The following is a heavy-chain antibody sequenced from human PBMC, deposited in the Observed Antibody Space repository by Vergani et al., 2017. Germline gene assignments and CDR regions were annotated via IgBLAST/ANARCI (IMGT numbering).Heavy chain of an antibody. V-gene: IGHV1-69*13. CDR3: ARDRELTGDGYCDY. D-gene: IGHD7-27*01. CDR2: IIPIFGTA. J-gene: IGHJ4*02. CDR1: GGTFSSYA. Sequence: QVQLVQSGAEVKKPGSSVKVSCKASGGTFSSYAISWVRQAPGQGLEWMGGIIPIFGTANYAQKFQGRVTITADESTSTAYMELSSPRSEDTAVYYCARDRELTGDGYCDYWGQGTLVTVSS.